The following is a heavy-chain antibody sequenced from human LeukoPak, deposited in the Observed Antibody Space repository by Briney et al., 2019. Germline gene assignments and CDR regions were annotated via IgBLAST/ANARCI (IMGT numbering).Heavy chain of an antibody. D-gene: IGHD1-1*01. CDR2: NKGDWTSS. CDR3: MRDWRYYGMDV. V-gene: IGHV3-74*01. CDR1: GFPISSFC. Sequence: AGGSLRLSCAASGFPISSFCMHWVRQVPGKGLVWVSRNKGDWTSSSYADSVKGRFTISRDNAKNTIYLQLSSLRVDDTAVYYCMRDWRYYGMDVWGQGTTVTVSS. J-gene: IGHJ6*02.